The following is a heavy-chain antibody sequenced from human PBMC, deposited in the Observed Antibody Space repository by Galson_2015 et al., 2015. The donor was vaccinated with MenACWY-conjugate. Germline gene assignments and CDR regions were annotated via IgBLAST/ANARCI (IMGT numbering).Heavy chain of an antibody. CDR2: IYYSGST. Sequence: SETLSLTCTVSGGSISSSSYYWGWIRQPPGKGLEWIGSIYYSGSTYYNPSLKSGVTISVDTSKNQFSLKLSSVTAADTAVYYCARDLPPGTMVRGVSYWGQGTLVTVSS. V-gene: IGHV4-39*07. CDR3: ARDLPPGTMVRGVSY. D-gene: IGHD3-10*01. J-gene: IGHJ4*02. CDR1: GGSISSSSYY.